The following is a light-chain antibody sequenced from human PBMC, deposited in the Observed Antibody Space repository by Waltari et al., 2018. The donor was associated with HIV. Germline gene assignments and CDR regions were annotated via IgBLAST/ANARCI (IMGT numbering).Light chain of an antibody. Sequence: QTVVTQETSLSVSPGGIVTLTCCLCSGPVPTSNSSNWYQQTPGQAPRTIIYTTNSRSSGVPDRFSGSILGNKAALTIAGAQAEDESDYYCVLYMGSGGWVFGGGTRLTVL. V-gene: IGLV8-61*01. CDR2: TTN. CDR1: SGPVPTSNS. J-gene: IGLJ3*02. CDR3: VLYMGSGGWV.